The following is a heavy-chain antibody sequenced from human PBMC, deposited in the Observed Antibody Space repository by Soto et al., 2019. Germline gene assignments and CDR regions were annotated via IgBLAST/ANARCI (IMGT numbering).Heavy chain of an antibody. CDR1: GYTFTSYA. CDR3: AGVWFGEFVDYFDY. V-gene: IGHV1-18*01. Sequence: QVQLVQSGAEVKKPGASVKVSCKASGYTFTSYAISWVRQAPGQGLEWMGWISVYNGNTNYAQKLQGRVTMTTDTSTSTAYMELRGLRSDDTAVYYCAGVWFGEFVDYFDYWGQGTLVTVSS. CDR2: ISVYNGNT. D-gene: IGHD3-10*01. J-gene: IGHJ4*02.